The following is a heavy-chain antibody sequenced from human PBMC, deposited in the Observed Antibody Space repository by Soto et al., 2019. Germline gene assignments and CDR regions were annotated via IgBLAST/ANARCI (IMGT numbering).Heavy chain of an antibody. CDR1: GFTFISYA. Sequence: EVQLLESGGGLVQPGGSLRLSCAASGFTFISYAMNWFRQAPGKGLQWVAAISGGGDATFYADSVKGRFTISRDNSRNTVSLQMNSRGADDTAVYYCARKVPGSTTRPDYWYFDLWGRGTLVTVSS. J-gene: IGHJ2*01. CDR3: ARKVPGSTTRPDYWYFDL. CDR2: ISGGGDAT. D-gene: IGHD3-10*01. V-gene: IGHV3-23*01.